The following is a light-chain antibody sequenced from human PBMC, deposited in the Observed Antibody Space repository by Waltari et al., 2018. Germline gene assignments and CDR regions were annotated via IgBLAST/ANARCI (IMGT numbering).Light chain of an antibody. J-gene: IGLJ3*02. CDR1: SGDVGGYNV. V-gene: IGLV2-23*01. CDR2: EGS. Sequence: QSALTQPASVSGSPGQSITISCTGTSGDVGGYNVVSWYQRPPGKVPKLINYEGSKRPSGMSDRFSGSNSGNTASLTISGLQTEDEAEYYCYSYAGSSTWVFGGGTQLTVV. CDR3: YSYAGSSTWV.